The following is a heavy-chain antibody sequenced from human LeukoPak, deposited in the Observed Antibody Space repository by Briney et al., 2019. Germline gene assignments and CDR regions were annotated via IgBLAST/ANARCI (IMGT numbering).Heavy chain of an antibody. CDR3: AGTYYYDSSGYYPHIDY. Sequence: SETLSLTCTVSGGSISSYYWSWIRQPAGKGLEWIGRIYTSGSTNYNPSLKSRVTMSVDTSKNQFSLKLSSVTAADTAMYYCAGTYYYDSSGYYPHIDYWGQGTLVTVSS. D-gene: IGHD3-22*01. J-gene: IGHJ4*02. CDR2: IYTSGST. V-gene: IGHV4-4*07. CDR1: GGSISSYY.